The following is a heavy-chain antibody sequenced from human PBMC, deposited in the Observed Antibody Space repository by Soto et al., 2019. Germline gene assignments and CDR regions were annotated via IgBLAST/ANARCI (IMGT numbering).Heavy chain of an antibody. V-gene: IGHV1-69*13. CDR2: IIPIFGTA. CDR1: GGTFSSYT. D-gene: IGHD3-9*01. J-gene: IGHJ6*02. CDR3: APTPLNYDILTGYKGGSMDV. Sequence: SVKVSCKASGGTFSSYTISWVRQAPGQGLEWMGRIIPIFGTANYAQKFQGRVTITADESTSTAYMELSSLRSEDTAVYYCAPTPLNYDILTGYKGGSMDVWGQGTTVTVSS.